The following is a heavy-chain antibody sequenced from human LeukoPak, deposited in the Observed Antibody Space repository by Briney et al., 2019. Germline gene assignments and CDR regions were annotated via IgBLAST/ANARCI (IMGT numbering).Heavy chain of an antibody. CDR3: ARDIYDILTGYAMGSIDY. D-gene: IGHD3-9*01. Sequence: ASVKVSCKASGYTFTSYAMNWVRQAPGQGLEWMGWINTNTGNPTYAQGFTGRFVFSLDTSVSTAYLQISSLKAEDTAVYYCARDIYDILTGYAMGSIDYWGQGTLVTVSS. CDR1: GYTFTSYA. V-gene: IGHV7-4-1*02. CDR2: INTNTGNP. J-gene: IGHJ4*02.